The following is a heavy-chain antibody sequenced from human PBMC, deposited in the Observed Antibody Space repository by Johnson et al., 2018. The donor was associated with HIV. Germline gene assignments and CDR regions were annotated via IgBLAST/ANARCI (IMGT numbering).Heavy chain of an antibody. CDR3: AKEGSRGTVTQAPDAFDI. CDR1: GFTFDDYG. V-gene: IGHV3-20*04. J-gene: IGHJ3*02. D-gene: IGHD4-17*01. Sequence: EVQLVESGGGVVRPGGSLRLSCAASGFTFDDYGMTWVRQAPGKGLEWVSGIYWNGVRTTYADSVKGRFTISRVNSKNMLYLQMNSLRVEDTAVYYCAKEGSRGTVTQAPDAFDIWGQGTVVTVSS. CDR2: IYWNGVRT.